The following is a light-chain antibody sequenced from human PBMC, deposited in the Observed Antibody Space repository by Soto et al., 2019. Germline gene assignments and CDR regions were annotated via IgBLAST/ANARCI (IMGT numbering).Light chain of an antibody. V-gene: IGLV2-23*02. CDR2: EVS. J-gene: IGLJ2*01. CDR1: ASDVGAYNL. CDR3: CSFPKGDNIV. Sequence: QSALTQPASVSGSPGQSLTISCTGTASDVGAYNLVSWYQLHPRKPPKLIIYEVSERPSGVSNRFSGSRSGYTASLTISGVQSEDEADYYCCSFPKGDNIVFGGGTQLTVL.